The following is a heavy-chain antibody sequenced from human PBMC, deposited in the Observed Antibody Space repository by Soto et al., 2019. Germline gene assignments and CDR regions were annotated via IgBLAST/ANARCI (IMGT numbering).Heavy chain of an antibody. Sequence: ASVKVSCKASGYTFTGYYMHWVRQAPGQGLEWMGWINPNSGGTNYAQKFQGRVTMTRDTSISTAYMELSRLRSDDTAVYYCAIGYCSGGSCYSYYYYYGMDVWGQGTTVTAP. CDR1: GYTFTGYY. D-gene: IGHD2-15*01. CDR2: INPNSGGT. CDR3: AIGYCSGGSCYSYYYYYGMDV. V-gene: IGHV1-2*02. J-gene: IGHJ6*02.